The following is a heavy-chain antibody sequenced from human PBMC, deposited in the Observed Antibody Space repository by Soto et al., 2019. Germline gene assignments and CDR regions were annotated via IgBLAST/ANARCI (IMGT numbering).Heavy chain of an antibody. V-gene: IGHV1-69*13. CDR2: IIPIFGTA. CDR1: GGTFSSYA. Sequence: GASVKVSCKASGGTFSSYAISWVRQAPGQGLEWMGGIIPIFGTANYAQKFQGRVTITADESTSTAYMELSSLRSDDTAVYYCARGAVAGTSNWFGPWGQGTLVTVSS. J-gene: IGHJ5*02. CDR3: ARGAVAGTSNWFGP. D-gene: IGHD6-19*01.